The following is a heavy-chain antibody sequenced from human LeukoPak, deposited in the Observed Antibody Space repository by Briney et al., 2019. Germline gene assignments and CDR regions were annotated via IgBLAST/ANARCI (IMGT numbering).Heavy chain of an antibody. V-gene: IGHV3-30*02. CDR2: IRSDGSDK. D-gene: IGHD7-27*01. CDR3: VKDDDWGFGS. J-gene: IGHJ4*02. Sequence: GGTLRLSCAASGFSFRDYGMHWVRRTPGKGLEWVAFIRSDGSDKYYADSVKGRFTISRDTSRNTLYLQMNGLRAEDTAPYYCVKDDDWGFGSWGQGTPVTVSS. CDR1: GFSFRDYG.